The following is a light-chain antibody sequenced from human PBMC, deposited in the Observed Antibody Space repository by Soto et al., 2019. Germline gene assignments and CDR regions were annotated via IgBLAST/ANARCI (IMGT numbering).Light chain of an antibody. CDR1: QRVSSY. V-gene: IGKV1-39*01. CDR2: AVS. CDR3: QQSYTTPSWT. J-gene: IGKJ1*01. Sequence: DIQLIQSPSSLSASVGDRFTITCHTSQRVSSYLNWYQQKPGKAPKLLINAVSTLHSGVPSRFSGSGSETDFTLTISSLQPEDSGTYYCQQSYTTPSWTFGQGTKVEI.